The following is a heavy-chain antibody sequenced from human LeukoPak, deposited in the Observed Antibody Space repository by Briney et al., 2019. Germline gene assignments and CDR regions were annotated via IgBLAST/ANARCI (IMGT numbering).Heavy chain of an antibody. D-gene: IGHD3-16*01. CDR3: AKDIDGLGSYATFDY. CDR1: GFTFDDYA. Sequence: GGSLRLSCAASGFTFDDYAMHWVRQAPGKGLEWVSGISWNSGSIGYADSVKGRFTISRDNAKNSLYLQMNSLRAEDTALYYCAKDIDGLGSYATFDYWGQGTLVTVSS. J-gene: IGHJ4*02. V-gene: IGHV3-9*01. CDR2: ISWNSGSI.